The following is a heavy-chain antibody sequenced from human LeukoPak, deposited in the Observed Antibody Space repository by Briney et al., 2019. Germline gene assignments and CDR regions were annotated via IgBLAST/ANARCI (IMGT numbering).Heavy chain of an antibody. V-gene: IGHV4-34*01. CDR3: ALRDSSGYYPDY. Sequence: PSETLSLTCAVSGGSFSGYYWSWIRQPPGKGLEWIGEINHSGSTNHNPSLKSRVTISVDTSKSQFSLKLSSVTAADTAVYYCALRDSSGYYPDYWGQGTLVTVSS. D-gene: IGHD3-22*01. CDR1: GGSFSGYY. CDR2: INHSGST. J-gene: IGHJ4*02.